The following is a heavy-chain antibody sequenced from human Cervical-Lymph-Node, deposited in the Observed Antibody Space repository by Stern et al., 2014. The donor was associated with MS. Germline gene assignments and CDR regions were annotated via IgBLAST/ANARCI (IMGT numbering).Heavy chain of an antibody. CDR3: ARVSYDFWSGYYVFDY. J-gene: IGHJ4*02. Sequence: SSGGYYWSWIRQHPGKGLVWIGDIYYSGSTYYNPSLKSRVTISVDTSKNQFSLKLSSVTAADTAVYYCARVSYDFWSGYYVFDYWGQGTLVTVSS. V-gene: IGHV4-31*02. CDR2: IYYSGST. D-gene: IGHD3-3*01. CDR1: SSGGYY.